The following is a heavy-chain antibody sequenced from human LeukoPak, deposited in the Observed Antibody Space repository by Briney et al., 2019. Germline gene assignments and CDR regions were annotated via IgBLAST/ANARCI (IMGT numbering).Heavy chain of an antibody. CDR2: IYCTGTT. Sequence: SETLSLTCTVSGDSISSSTYYWGWIRQPPGKGLEWIGSIYCTGTTYHNPSFKSRVTISVDTSKNQFSLKLSSVTAADTAVYYCARGMRTLDYGGKGTRATSPQ. J-gene: IGHJ4*02. V-gene: IGHV4-39*01. CDR1: GDSISSSTYY. CDR3: ARGMRTLDY.